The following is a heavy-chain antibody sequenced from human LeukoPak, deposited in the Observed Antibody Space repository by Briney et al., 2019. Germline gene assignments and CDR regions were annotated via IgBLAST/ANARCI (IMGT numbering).Heavy chain of an antibody. CDR1: GFTFSSYE. CDR2: ISSSGSTI. CDR3: ARGTTIFYGMDV. J-gene: IGHJ6*02. V-gene: IGHV3-48*03. Sequence: GGSLRLSCAASGFTFSSYEMNWVRQAPGKGLERVSYISSSGSTIYYADSVKGRFTISRDNAKHSLYLQMNSLRAEDTAVYYCARGTTIFYGMDVWGQGTTVTVSS. D-gene: IGHD3-3*01.